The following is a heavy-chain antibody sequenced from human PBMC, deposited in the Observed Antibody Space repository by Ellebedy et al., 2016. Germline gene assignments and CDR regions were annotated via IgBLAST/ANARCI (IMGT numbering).Heavy chain of an antibody. J-gene: IGHJ6*02. CDR1: GYSFTSYW. D-gene: IGHD1-26*01. CDR3: ARLEIVGAHYYYYGMDV. V-gene: IGHV5-51*01. Sequence: KVSCXGSGYSFTSYWIGWVRQMPGKGLEWMGIIYPGDSDTRYSPSFQGQVTISADKSISTAYLQWSSLKASDTAMYYCARLEIVGAHYYYYGMDVWGQGTTVTVSS. CDR2: IYPGDSDT.